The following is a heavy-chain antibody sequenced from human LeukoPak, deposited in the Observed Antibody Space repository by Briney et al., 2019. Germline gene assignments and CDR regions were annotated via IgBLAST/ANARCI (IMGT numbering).Heavy chain of an antibody. Sequence: PSKTLSLTCTVSGGSISSYYWSWIRQPPGKGLEWIGYIYYSGSTNYNPSLKSRVTISVDTSKNQFSLKLSSVTAADTAVYYCARGGVEMATTPSYYFDYWGQGTLVTVSS. CDR1: GGSISSYY. CDR2: IYYSGST. D-gene: IGHD5-24*01. V-gene: IGHV4-59*01. CDR3: ARGGVEMATTPSYYFDY. J-gene: IGHJ4*02.